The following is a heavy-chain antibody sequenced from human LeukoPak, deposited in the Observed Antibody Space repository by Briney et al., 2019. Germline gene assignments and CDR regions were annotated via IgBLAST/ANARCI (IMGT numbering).Heavy chain of an antibody. D-gene: IGHD6-13*01. J-gene: IGHJ6*03. CDR1: GGTFSSYA. V-gene: IGHV1-69*06. Sequence: GSSVTVSCKPSGGTFSSYAITWVRQTPGQGLEWMGGIIPIFGTANYAQKFQDRVTIIADKSTSTAYMELSSLRSEDTAVYYCARVVGLTGYSSSWYSGYYYYMDVWGKGTTVTVSS. CDR3: ARVVGLTGYSSSWYSGYYYYMDV. CDR2: IIPIFGTA.